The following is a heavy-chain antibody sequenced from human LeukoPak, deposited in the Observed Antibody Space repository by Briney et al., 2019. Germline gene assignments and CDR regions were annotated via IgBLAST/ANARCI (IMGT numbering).Heavy chain of an antibody. J-gene: IGHJ4*02. CDR2: IIPIFGTA. V-gene: IGHV1-69*05. CDR1: GGTFSSYA. D-gene: IGHD2-15*01. Sequence: SVKVSCKASGGTFSSYAISWVRQAPGQGLEWMGRIIPIFGTANYAQKFQGRVTITTDESTSTAHMELSSLRSEDTAVYYCARALVVVAANYYFDHWGQGTLVTVSS. CDR3: ARALVVVAANYYFDH.